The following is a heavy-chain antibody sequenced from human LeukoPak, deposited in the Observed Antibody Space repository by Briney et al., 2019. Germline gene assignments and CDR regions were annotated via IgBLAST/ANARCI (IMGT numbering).Heavy chain of an antibody. CDR1: GGYTSTYS. Sequence: SETLSLTCTVSGGYTSTYSWTWIRQPAGEGLEWIGRIYSSGNTNYHPSLKRRVTMSLDTSKNQFSLKLRSVTAADTAVYYCARGDDYYVSRGYRDYYMDVWGKGTTVTVSS. D-gene: IGHD3-22*01. J-gene: IGHJ6*03. V-gene: IGHV4-4*07. CDR3: ARGDDYYVSRGYRDYYMDV. CDR2: IYSSGNT.